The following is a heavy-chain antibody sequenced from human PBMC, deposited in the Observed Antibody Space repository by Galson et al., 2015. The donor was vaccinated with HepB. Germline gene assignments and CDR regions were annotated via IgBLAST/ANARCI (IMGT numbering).Heavy chain of an antibody. CDR3: KRDLGSGPGIFFDY. CDR1: GYTFTDFS. V-gene: IGHV1-18*04. D-gene: IGHD2-15*01. Sequence: SVKVSCKASGYTFTDFSISWVRQAPGQGLEWMGWISAYNGNRNYAQTFQGRVTMTTDTSTNTAYMELRSLRSDDAAVYYCKRDLGSGPGIFFDYWGQGTLVTVSS. J-gene: IGHJ4*02. CDR2: ISAYNGNR.